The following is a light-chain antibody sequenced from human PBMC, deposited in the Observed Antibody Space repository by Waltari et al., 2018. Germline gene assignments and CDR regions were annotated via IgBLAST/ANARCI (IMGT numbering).Light chain of an antibody. J-gene: IGKJ4*01. CDR1: QTVRTTY. V-gene: IGKV3-20*01. Sequence: EIVLTQSPGTLSVSPGERATLSCRASQTVRTTYLAWYQQKPGQAPTLLIYGASSRATGIPDRFSGSGSGTDFSLTISSLEPEDFAVYYCQQYDISPLTFGGGTKVETK. CDR3: QQYDISPLT. CDR2: GAS.